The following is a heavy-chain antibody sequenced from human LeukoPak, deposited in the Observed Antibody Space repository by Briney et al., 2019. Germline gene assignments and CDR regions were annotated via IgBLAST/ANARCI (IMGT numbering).Heavy chain of an antibody. D-gene: IGHD3-9*01. CDR2: INGDGSST. CDR3: ARAGRGLRYFDWLTYDY. J-gene: IGHJ4*02. Sequence: WGSLRLSCAASGFTFSSYAMSWVRQAPGKGLVWVSRINGDGSSTTYADSVKGRFTISRDNAKNTLYLQMNSLRAEDTAVYYCARAGRGLRYFDWLTYDYWGQGTLVTVSS. V-gene: IGHV3-74*01. CDR1: GFTFSSYA.